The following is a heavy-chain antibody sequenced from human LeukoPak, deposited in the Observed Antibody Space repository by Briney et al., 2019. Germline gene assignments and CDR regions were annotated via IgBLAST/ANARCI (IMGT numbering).Heavy chain of an antibody. CDR2: INPNSGGT. Sequence: ASVKFSCKACGYTFAGYYMHWVRQDPGQGLEWMGWINPNSGGTNYAQKFQGRVTMTRDTSISTAYMELSRLRSDDTAVYYCATGHVLRYFDWLLPFDYWGQGTLVTVFS. V-gene: IGHV1-2*02. CDR1: GYTFAGYY. CDR3: ATGHVLRYFDWLLPFDY. J-gene: IGHJ4*02. D-gene: IGHD3-9*01.